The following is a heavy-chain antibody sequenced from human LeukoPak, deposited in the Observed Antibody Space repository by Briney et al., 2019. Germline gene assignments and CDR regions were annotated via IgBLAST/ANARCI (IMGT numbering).Heavy chain of an antibody. CDR1: GFTFSSYS. D-gene: IGHD4-23*01. J-gene: IGHJ4*02. Sequence: TGGSLRLSCAASGFTFSSYSMNWVRQAPGRGLEWVSSISSSSSYIYYADSVKGRFTISRDNAKNSLYLQMNSLRAEDTAVYYCARDRGVVTDYWGQGTLVTVSS. CDR2: ISSSSSYI. V-gene: IGHV3-21*01. CDR3: ARDRGVVTDY.